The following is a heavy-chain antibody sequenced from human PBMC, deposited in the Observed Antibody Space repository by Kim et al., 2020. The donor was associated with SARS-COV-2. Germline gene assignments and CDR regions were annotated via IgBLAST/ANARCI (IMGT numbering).Heavy chain of an antibody. V-gene: IGHV7-4-1*02. CDR3: AREQGAAAGYFDY. J-gene: IGHJ4*02. Sequence: YAQGFTGRFVFSLDTSVSTAYLQIRSLKAEDTAVYYCAREQGAAAGYFDYWGQGTLVTVSS. D-gene: IGHD6-13*01.